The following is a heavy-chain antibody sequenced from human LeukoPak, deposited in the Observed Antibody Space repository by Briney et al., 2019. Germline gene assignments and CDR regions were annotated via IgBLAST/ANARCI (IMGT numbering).Heavy chain of an antibody. CDR2: IYYSGST. D-gene: IGHD3-22*01. Sequence: PSETLSLTCTVSGGSISSYYWSWIWQPPGKRLEWIGYIYYSGSTNYDPSLKSRVTISVDTSKSQFSLKLSSVTAADTAVYYCARVGGYYDSSGYYYYDYYYYYMDVWGKGTTVTVSS. J-gene: IGHJ6*03. V-gene: IGHV4-59*01. CDR3: ARVGGYYDSSGYYYYDYYYYYMDV. CDR1: GGSISSYY.